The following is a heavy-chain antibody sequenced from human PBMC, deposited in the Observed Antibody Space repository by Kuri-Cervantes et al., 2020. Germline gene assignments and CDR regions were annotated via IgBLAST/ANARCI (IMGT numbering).Heavy chain of an antibody. V-gene: IGHV3-33*06. Sequence: GGSLRLSCAASGFTFSTFGMHWVRQAPGKGLEWVAVIWYDGSNKYYADSVKGRFTISRDNSKNTLYLQMNSLRAEDTAVYYCAKREWLVSPRADSLYFDYWGQGTLVTVSS. D-gene: IGHD6-19*01. CDR3: AKREWLVSPRADSLYFDY. CDR1: GFTFSTFG. CDR2: IWYDGSNK. J-gene: IGHJ4*02.